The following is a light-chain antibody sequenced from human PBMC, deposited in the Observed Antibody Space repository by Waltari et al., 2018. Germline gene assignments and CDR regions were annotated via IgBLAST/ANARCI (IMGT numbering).Light chain of an antibody. CDR3: QTWGTGIVV. V-gene: IGLV4-69*01. Sequence: QLVLTQSPSASASLGASVKLTCTLSSGHSSYAIACHQQQPEKGPRYLMKLNSDGSHSKEDGIPDRFSGSSSGAERYLTISSLQSEDEADYYCQTWGTGIVVFGGGTKLTVL. CDR2: LNSDGSH. J-gene: IGLJ2*01. CDR1: SGHSSYA.